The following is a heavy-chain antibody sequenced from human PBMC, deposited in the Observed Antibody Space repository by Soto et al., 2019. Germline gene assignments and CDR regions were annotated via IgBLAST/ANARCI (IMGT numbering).Heavy chain of an antibody. Sequence: PVGSLRLSCAASGFTFSSYAMSWVRQAPGQGLERVTAISGSGGSTYYADSVKGRFTISRDNSKNTLYLQMNSLRAEDTAVYYCVKDDMLVVVSGAFGICGRRTMVSVSS. CDR2: ISGSGGST. J-gene: IGHJ3*02. V-gene: IGHV3-23*01. CDR3: VKDDMLVVVSGAFGI. D-gene: IGHD3-22*01. CDR1: GFTFSSYA.